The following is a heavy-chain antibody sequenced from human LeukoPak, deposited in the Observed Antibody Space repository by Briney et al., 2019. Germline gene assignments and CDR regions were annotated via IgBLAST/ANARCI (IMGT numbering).Heavy chain of an antibody. CDR1: GFTFSSYS. CDR2: ISSSSSYI. D-gene: IGHD6-13*01. V-gene: IGHV3-21*04. CDR3: AKDKRTGYSSSWYVEYYFDY. Sequence: GGSLRLSCAASGFTFSSYSMNWVRQAPGKGLEWVSSISSSSSYIYYADSVKGRFTISRDNAKNSLYLQMNSLRAEDTALYYCAKDKRTGYSSSWYVEYYFDYWGQGTLVTVSS. J-gene: IGHJ4*02.